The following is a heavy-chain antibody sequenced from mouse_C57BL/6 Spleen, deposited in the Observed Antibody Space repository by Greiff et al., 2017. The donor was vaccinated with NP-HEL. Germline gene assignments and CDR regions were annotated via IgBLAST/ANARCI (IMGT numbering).Heavy chain of an antibody. V-gene: IGHV1-63*01. J-gene: IGHJ3*01. CDR3: ARGGSSGYVGTWFAY. Sequence: VQLQQSGAELVRPGTSVKMSCKASGYTFTNYWIGWAKQRPGHGLEWIGDIYPGGGYTNYNEKFKGKATLTADKSSSTAYMQFSSLTSEDSAIYYCARGGSSGYVGTWFAYWGQGTLVTVSA. CDR1: GYTFTNYW. CDR2: IYPGGGYT. D-gene: IGHD3-2*02.